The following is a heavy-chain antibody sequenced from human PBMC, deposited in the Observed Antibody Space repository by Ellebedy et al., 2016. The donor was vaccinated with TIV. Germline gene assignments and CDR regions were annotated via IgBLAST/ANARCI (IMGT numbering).Heavy chain of an antibody. CDR3: ARQEPLRYCSSTSCYTADY. V-gene: IGHV5-10-1*01. CDR2: IDPSDSYT. D-gene: IGHD2-2*02. J-gene: IGHJ4*02. Sequence: KVSCXGSGYSFTSYWISWVRQMPGKGLEWMGRIDPSDSYTNYSPSFQGHVTISADKSISTAYLQWSSLKASDTAMYYCARQEPLRYCSSTSCYTADYWGQGTLVTVSS. CDR1: GYSFTSYW.